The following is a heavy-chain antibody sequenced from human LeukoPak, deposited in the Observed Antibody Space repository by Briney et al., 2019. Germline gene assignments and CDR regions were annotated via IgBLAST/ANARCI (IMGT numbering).Heavy chain of an antibody. CDR2: INHSGST. Sequence: SETLSLTCAVYGGSFSGYYWSWIRQPPGKGLEWIGEINHSGSTNYNPSLKSRVTISVDTTKNQFSLKLSSVTAADTAVYYCARVHYGSGSYYNHVPYYGMDVWGQGTTVTVSS. CDR1: GGSFSGYY. CDR3: ARVHYGSGSYYNHVPYYGMDV. V-gene: IGHV4-34*01. D-gene: IGHD3-10*01. J-gene: IGHJ6*02.